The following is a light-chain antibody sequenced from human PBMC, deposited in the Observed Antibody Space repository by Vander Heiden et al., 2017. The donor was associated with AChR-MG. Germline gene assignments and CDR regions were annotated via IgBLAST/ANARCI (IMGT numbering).Light chain of an antibody. Sequence: SYELTPPPSASVSPGQTATTPCSGDALQKQYAYWYQQKPGQAPVLVIYKDRERPSGIPERFSGSSSGTTVTLTIRGVQAEDEADYYCQSADSSGTYVVFGGGTKLTVL. CDR1: ALQKQY. V-gene: IGLV3-25*03. CDR3: QSADSSGTYVV. J-gene: IGLJ2*01. CDR2: KDR.